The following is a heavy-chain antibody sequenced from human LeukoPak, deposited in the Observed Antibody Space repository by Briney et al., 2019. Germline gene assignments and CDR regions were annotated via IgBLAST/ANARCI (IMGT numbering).Heavy chain of an antibody. D-gene: IGHD2-2*01. V-gene: IGHV3-23*01. Sequence: PGGSLRLSCAASGFTFSSYAMSWDRQAPGKGLEWVSAISGSGGSTYYADSVKGRFTISRDNAKNSLYLQMNSLRAEDTAVYYCARDWIVVVPASAYYYYYMDVWGKGTTVTVSS. CDR3: ARDWIVVVPASAYYYYYMDV. CDR2: ISGSGGST. J-gene: IGHJ6*03. CDR1: GFTFSSYA.